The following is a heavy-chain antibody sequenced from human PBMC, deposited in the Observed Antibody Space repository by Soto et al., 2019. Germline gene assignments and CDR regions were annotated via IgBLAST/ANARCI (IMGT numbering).Heavy chain of an antibody. CDR1: GYTFTGYY. CDR2: INPNSGGT. D-gene: IGHD2-2*03. V-gene: IGHV1-2*02. J-gene: IGHJ6*02. CDR3: VMDIVVVTAAPGPYGMDV. Sequence: GASVKVSCKASGYTFTGYYMHWVRQAPGQGLEWMGWINPNSGGTNYAQKFQGRVTMTRDTSISTAYMELSRLRSDDTAVYYCVMDIVVVTAAPGPYGMDVWGQGTTVTVSS.